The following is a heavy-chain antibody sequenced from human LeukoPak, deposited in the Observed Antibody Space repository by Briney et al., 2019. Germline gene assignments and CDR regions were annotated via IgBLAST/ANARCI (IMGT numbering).Heavy chain of an antibody. Sequence: PSETLSLTCTVSGGSISSYYWSWIRQPAGKGLEWIGYIYYSGSTNYNPSLKSRVTISVDTSKNQFSLKLSSVTAADTAVYYCARGLVFSHYIDYWGQGTLVTVSS. V-gene: IGHV4-59*01. CDR3: ARGLVFSHYIDY. CDR2: IYYSGST. CDR1: GGSISSYY. J-gene: IGHJ4*02. D-gene: IGHD3-10*01.